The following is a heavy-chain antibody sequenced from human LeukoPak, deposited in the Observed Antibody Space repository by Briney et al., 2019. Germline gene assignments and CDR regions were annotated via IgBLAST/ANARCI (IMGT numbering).Heavy chain of an antibody. D-gene: IGHD3-22*01. J-gene: IGHJ4*02. CDR3: TRAGHLYDSSGYSPLDY. Sequence: SETLSLTCTVSGVSIDSGSYSWGWVRQPPGKGLEWIGRISHSGSTNYNPSLKSRVTMSVDTSKNQFSLKLNSVTAADTAVYYCTRAGHLYDSSGYSPLDYWGQGTLVTVSS. V-gene: IGHV4-39*07. CDR2: ISHSGST. CDR1: GVSIDSGSYS.